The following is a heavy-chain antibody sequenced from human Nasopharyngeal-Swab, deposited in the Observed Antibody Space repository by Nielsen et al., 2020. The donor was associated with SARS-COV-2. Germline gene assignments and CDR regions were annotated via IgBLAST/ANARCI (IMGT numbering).Heavy chain of an antibody. J-gene: IGHJ6*03. V-gene: IGHV5-10-1*01. Sequence: GSLRLSCRGSGYSFSSYWITWVRQMPGKGLEWMGRIDPSDSFTTYNPSFQGHVTISADKSISTAYLQWGSLQASDTAVYYCARHPTIFGVVHTPYYFYIDVWGKGTTVTVSS. CDR1: GYSFSSYW. CDR2: IDPSDSFT. CDR3: ARHPTIFGVVHTPYYFYIDV. D-gene: IGHD3-3*01.